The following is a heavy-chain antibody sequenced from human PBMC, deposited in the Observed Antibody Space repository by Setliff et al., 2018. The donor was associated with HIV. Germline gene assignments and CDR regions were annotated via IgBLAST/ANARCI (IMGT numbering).Heavy chain of an antibody. D-gene: IGHD5-12*01. CDR3: ARLGRPYSGQGWFDP. J-gene: IGHJ5*02. Sequence: SESLSLTCSVSGDSIFTSTYYWGWIRQPPGKRLEWIGSIYYSGNTYYNPSLKSRVTISVDTSKNQFFLNLSSVTATDSAVYYCARLGRPYSGQGWFDPWGQGTLVTVSS. V-gene: IGHV4-39*01. CDR1: GDSIFTSTYY. CDR2: IYYSGNT.